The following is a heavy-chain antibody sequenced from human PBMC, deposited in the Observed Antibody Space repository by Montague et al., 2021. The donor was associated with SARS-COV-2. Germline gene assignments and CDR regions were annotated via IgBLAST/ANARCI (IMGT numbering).Heavy chain of an antibody. CDR1: GFSLSTSGVG. V-gene: IGHV2-5*02. J-gene: IGHJ4*02. Sequence: PALVKPTQTLTLTCTFSGFSLSTSGVGVGWFRKPPGKALEWLALIYWDDDKHYSPSLKSRLTITKDTSNNQVVLTMTNMDPVDTATYYCAHRAGKWFGESRKHYFDYWGQGTLVTVSS. CDR3: AHRAGKWFGESRKHYFDY. CDR2: IYWDDDK. D-gene: IGHD3-10*01.